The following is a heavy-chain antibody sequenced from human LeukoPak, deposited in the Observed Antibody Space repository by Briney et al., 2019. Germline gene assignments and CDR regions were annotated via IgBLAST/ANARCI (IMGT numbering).Heavy chain of an antibody. CDR2: IYPGDSDT. Sequence: GESLKISCKGSGYSFTSYWIGWVRQMPGKGLEWMGIIYPGDSDTRYSPSFQGQVTTSADKSISTAYLQWSSLKASDTAMYYCARPAMYYYDSSGYYYFDYWGQGTLVTVSS. CDR3: ARPAMYYYDSSGYYYFDY. D-gene: IGHD3-22*01. V-gene: IGHV5-51*01. J-gene: IGHJ4*02. CDR1: GYSFTSYW.